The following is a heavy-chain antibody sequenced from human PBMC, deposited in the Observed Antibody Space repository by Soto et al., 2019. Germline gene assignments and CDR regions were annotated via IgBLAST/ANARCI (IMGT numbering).Heavy chain of an antibody. Sequence: PGGSLRLSCAASGFTLSNYAVNWVRQAPGKGLEWVSYISSDSRYIYHGDSVKGRFTISRDNARNSVYLQMNSLRDEDTAVYYCAIIKLVDFFFINVDVYDMDVWGQGTPVTVSS. J-gene: IGHJ6*02. CDR2: ISSDSRYI. D-gene: IGHD2-15*01. CDR3: AIIKLVDFFFINVDVYDMDV. CDR1: GFTLSNYA. V-gene: IGHV3-48*02.